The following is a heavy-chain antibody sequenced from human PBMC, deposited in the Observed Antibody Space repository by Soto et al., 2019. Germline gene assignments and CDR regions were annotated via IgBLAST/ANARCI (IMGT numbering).Heavy chain of an antibody. V-gene: IGHV1-69*13. Sequence: ASVKVSCKASGGTFSSYAISWVRQAPGQGLEWMGGIIPIFGTANYAQKFQGRVTITADESTSTAYMELSSLRSEDTAVYYCARASSVGQLEGQFEYWGQGTLVTVSS. D-gene: IGHD1-1*01. CDR1: GGTFSSYA. J-gene: IGHJ4*02. CDR2: IIPIFGTA. CDR3: ARASSVGQLEGQFEY.